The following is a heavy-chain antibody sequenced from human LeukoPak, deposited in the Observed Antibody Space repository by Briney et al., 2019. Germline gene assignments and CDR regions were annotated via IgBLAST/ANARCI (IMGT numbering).Heavy chain of an antibody. CDR3: ARETCSSTSCPVYYYYYYMDV. V-gene: IGHV1-69*13. CDR2: IIPIFGRT. Sequence: SVKVSCKASGGTFSNYAISWVRQAPGQGLEWMGGIIPIFGRTDYAQKFQGRVTITADESTSTAYMELRSLRSDDTAVYYCARETCSSTSCPVYYYYYYMDVWGKGTTVAVSS. D-gene: IGHD2-2*01. CDR1: GGTFSNYA. J-gene: IGHJ6*03.